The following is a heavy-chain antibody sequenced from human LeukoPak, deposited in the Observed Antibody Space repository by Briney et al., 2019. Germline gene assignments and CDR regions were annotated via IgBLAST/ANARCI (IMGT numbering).Heavy chain of an antibody. V-gene: IGHV3-74*01. Sequence: GGSLRLSCAASGFTFTNYWMHWVRQAPGMGLVWVSRLPPDELDIIYADSVKGRFTISRDNSKNTLYLQMNSLRAEDRAVYYCASTYASGSYPFDYWGQGTLVTVSS. CDR3: ASTYASGSYPFDY. CDR2: LPPDELDI. CDR1: GFTFTNYW. D-gene: IGHD3-10*01. J-gene: IGHJ4*02.